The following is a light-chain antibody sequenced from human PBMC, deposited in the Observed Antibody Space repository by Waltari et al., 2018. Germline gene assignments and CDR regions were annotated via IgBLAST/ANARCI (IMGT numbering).Light chain of an antibody. J-gene: IGKJ1*01. Sequence: DIQMTQSTSSLSASVGDRVTITCRASQSIGGYLNWYQQRPGKAPKLLIYSTSNLQIEVPSRFSGSGSGTEFTLTISSLQPEDFATYYCQQSYRSRTFGQGTKVETK. CDR1: QSIGGY. CDR2: STS. V-gene: IGKV1-39*01. CDR3: QQSYRSRT.